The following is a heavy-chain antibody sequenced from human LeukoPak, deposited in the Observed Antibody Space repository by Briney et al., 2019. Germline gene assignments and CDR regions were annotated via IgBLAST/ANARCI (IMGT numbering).Heavy chain of an antibody. CDR3: ARERITMVRGVRFCAFDI. CDR1: GGSISSYY. Sequence: SETLSLTCTVSGGSISSYYWSWIRQPPGKGLEWIGYIYYSGSTNYNPSLKSRVTISVDTSRNQFSLKLSSVTAADTAVYYCARERITMVRGVRFCAFDIWGQGTMVTVSS. J-gene: IGHJ3*02. D-gene: IGHD3-10*01. CDR2: IYYSGST. V-gene: IGHV4-59*12.